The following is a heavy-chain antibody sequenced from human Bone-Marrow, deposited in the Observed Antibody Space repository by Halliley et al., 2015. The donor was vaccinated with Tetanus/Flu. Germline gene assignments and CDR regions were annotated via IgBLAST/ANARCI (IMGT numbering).Heavy chain of an antibody. CDR3: ARMTGNSGFADHWDVDV. Sequence: TLSLTCSVSGASVSGGGYHWSWIRQPPGKGLEWIGHIYHSGITYYNPSLRSRVTISLETSKNQFSLKLSSVTAADTAFYYCARMTGNSGFADHWDVDVWGRGSLVPVSS. CDR2: IYHSGIT. V-gene: IGHV4-61*08. CDR1: GASVSGGGYH. D-gene: IGHD5-12*01. J-gene: IGHJ2*01.